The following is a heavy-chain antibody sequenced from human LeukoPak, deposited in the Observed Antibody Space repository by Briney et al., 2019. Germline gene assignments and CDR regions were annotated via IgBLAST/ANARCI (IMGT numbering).Heavy chain of an antibody. CDR2: ISGSGGST. CDR1: GFTFCSYD. Sequence: GGSLRLSCVASGFTFCSYDMSWVRQAPGKGLEWVSSISGSGGSTYYADSVKGRFTISRDNYKTTMYLQMNSLRAEDTAVYYCAKEGDYGSNAGYYFDCWGQGTLVTVSS. J-gene: IGHJ4*02. V-gene: IGHV3-23*01. D-gene: IGHD4-23*01. CDR3: AKEGDYGSNAGYYFDC.